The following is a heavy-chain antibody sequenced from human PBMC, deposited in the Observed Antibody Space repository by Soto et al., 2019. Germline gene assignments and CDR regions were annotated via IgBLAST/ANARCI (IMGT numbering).Heavy chain of an antibody. D-gene: IGHD2-8*02. J-gene: IGHJ4*02. CDR3: AKDPTGSLSIFDY. CDR2: ISGSGGST. CDR1: GFTFSSYA. Sequence: EVQLLESGGGLVQPGGSLRLSCAASGFTFSSYAMSWVRQAPGEGLEWVSAISGSGGSTYYADSVKGRFTISRDNSKNTLYLQMNSLRAEDTAVYYCAKDPTGSLSIFDYWGQGTLVTVSS. V-gene: IGHV3-23*01.